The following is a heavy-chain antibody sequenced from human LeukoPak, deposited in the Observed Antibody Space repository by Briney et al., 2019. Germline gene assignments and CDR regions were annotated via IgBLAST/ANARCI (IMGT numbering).Heavy chain of an antibody. CDR2: ISSSSSSI. D-gene: IGHD3-22*01. CDR3: ASWSNLSRGYAHDAFDI. J-gene: IGHJ3*02. CDR1: GFTFSSYS. V-gene: IGHV3-21*01. Sequence: GGSLRLSCAASGFTFSSYSMNWVRQAPGKGLEWVSSISSSSSSIYYADSVKGRFTISRDNSKNTLYLQMNSLRAEDTAVYYCASWSNLSRGYAHDAFDIWGQGTMVTVSS.